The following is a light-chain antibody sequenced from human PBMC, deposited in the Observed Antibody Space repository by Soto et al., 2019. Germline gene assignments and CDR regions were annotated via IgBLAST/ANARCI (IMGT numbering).Light chain of an antibody. J-gene: IGLJ3*02. CDR2: LEGSGSY. CDR3: ETWDSNTHV. Sequence: QPVLTQSSSASASLGSSVKLTCTLSSGHSSYIIAWHQQQPGKAPRYLMKLEGSGSYNKGSGVPDRFSGSSSGADRYLTISTLQFEDEADYYCETWDSNTHVFGGGTKLTAL. CDR1: SGHSSYI. V-gene: IGLV4-60*02.